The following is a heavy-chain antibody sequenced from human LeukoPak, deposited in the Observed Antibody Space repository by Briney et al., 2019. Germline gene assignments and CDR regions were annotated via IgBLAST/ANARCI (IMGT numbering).Heavy chain of an antibody. D-gene: IGHD5-12*01. CDR2: INHSGST. J-gene: IGHJ3*02. V-gene: IGHV4-34*01. CDR3: AFGSIDYDAFDI. CDR1: GGSFSGYY. Sequence: SETLSLTCAVYGGSFSGYYWSWIRQPPGKGLEWIGEINHSGSTNYNPSLKSRVTISVDTSKNQFSLKLSSVTAADTAVYYCAFGSIDYDAFDIWGQGTMVTVSS.